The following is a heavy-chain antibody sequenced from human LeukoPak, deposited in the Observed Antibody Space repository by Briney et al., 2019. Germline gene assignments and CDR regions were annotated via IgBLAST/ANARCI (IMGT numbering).Heavy chain of an antibody. J-gene: IGHJ4*02. D-gene: IGHD1-26*01. Sequence: GGSLRLSCAASGFTFSSYWMSWVRQAPGKGLEWVANIKQDGSEKYYVDSVKGRFTISRDNAKNSLYLQMNSLRAEDTAVYYCASLGAIQDHYFDYWGQGTLVTVSS. CDR3: ASLGAIQDHYFDY. V-gene: IGHV3-7*01. CDR2: IKQDGSEK. CDR1: GFTFSSYW.